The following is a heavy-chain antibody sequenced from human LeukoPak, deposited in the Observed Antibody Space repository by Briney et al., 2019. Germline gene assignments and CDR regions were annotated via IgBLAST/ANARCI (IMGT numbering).Heavy chain of an antibody. CDR1: GFTFSSYA. V-gene: IGHV3-64*01. Sequence: GGSLTLSCAASGFTFSSYAMHWVRQAPGEGLEYVSAISSNGGSTYHTNPVKGRFTISRDNSKNTLYLQMGSLRAEDMAVYYCARGAVDTAMVAPSEYFQHWGQGTLVTVSS. CDR3: ARGAVDTAMVAPSEYFQH. CDR2: ISSNGGST. J-gene: IGHJ1*01. D-gene: IGHD5-18*01.